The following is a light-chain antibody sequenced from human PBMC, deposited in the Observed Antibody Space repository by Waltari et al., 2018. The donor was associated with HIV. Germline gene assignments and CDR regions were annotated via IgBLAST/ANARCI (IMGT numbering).Light chain of an antibody. V-gene: IGLV1-44*01. Sequence: QSVLTQPPSASGTPGQRVTISCSGSSSNIGSNTVNWYQQLPGTTPKLLIYSNNQRPSGVPGRFSGSKSGTSASLAISGLQSEDDADYYCAAWDDSLNGPVFGGGTKLTVL. CDR2: SNN. CDR3: AAWDDSLNGPV. J-gene: IGLJ3*02. CDR1: SSNIGSNT.